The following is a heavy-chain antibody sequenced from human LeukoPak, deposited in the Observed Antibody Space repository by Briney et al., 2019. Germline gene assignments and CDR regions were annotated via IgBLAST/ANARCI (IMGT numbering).Heavy chain of an antibody. D-gene: IGHD3-22*01. CDR2: IIPIFGTA. V-gene: IGHV1-69*05. J-gene: IGHJ4*02. CDR1: GGTFSSYA. Sequence: SVKVSCKASGGTFSSYAISWVRQAPGQGLEWMGGIIPIFGTANYALKFQGRVTITTDESTSTAYMELSSLRSEDTAVYYCARGTYYYDSSGFDYWGQGTLVTVSS. CDR3: ARGTYYYDSSGFDY.